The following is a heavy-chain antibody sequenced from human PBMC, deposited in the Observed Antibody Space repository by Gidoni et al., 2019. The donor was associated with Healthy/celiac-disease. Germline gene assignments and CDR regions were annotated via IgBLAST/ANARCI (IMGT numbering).Heavy chain of an antibody. CDR1: GLPFRSYA. V-gene: IGHV3-23*01. CDR2: ISGSGGST. CDR3: AKGEYDYVWGSYRAKPDY. D-gene: IGHD3-16*02. Sequence: VQLLVSGGGLVQPGGSLRLSCASSGLPFRSYALGWVRQAPGKGLEWVSAISGSGGSTYYADSVKGRFTISRDNSKNTLYLQMNSLRAEDTAVYYCAKGEYDYVWGSYRAKPDYWGQGTLVTVSS. J-gene: IGHJ4*02.